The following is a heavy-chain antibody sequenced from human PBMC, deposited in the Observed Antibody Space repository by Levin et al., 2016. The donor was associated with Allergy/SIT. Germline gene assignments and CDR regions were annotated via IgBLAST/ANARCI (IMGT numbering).Heavy chain of an antibody. Sequence: GGSLRLSCAASGFTFSSYAMSWVRQAPGKALEWVSGISGSGRSTYYADSVKGRFTIARDNSKKTLYLQMNSLRVEDTAVYYCAKIPLLEWWQQDGLDVWGQGTTVTVSS. CDR3: AKIPLLEWWQQDGLDV. V-gene: IGHV3-23*01. CDR2: ISGSGRST. D-gene: IGHD2-15*01. J-gene: IGHJ6*02. CDR1: GFTFSSYA.